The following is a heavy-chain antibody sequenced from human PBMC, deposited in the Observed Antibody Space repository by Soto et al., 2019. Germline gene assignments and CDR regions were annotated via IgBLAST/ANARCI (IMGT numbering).Heavy chain of an antibody. Sequence: SVKVSCKASGGTFSSYAISWVRQAPGQGLEWMGGIIPVFGTANYAQKFQGRVTITADESTSTAYMELSSLRSEDTAVYYRARDSLTPVVVAATGWFDPWGQGTLVTVSS. D-gene: IGHD2-15*01. CDR1: GGTFSSYA. CDR3: ARDSLTPVVVAATGWFDP. J-gene: IGHJ5*02. CDR2: IIPVFGTA. V-gene: IGHV1-69*13.